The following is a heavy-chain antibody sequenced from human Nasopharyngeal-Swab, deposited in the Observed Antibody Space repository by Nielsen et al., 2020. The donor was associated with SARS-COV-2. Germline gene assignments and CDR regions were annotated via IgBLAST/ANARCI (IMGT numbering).Heavy chain of an antibody. CDR2: ISSSSSYT. CDR3: ARDGLDYDFWSAYFMDV. D-gene: IGHD3-3*01. Sequence: LSLTCTVSGVSITSQYWSWIRQAPGKGLEWVSYISSSSSYTNYADSVKGRFTISRGNAKNSLYLQMNSLRAEDTAVYYCARDGLDYDFWSAYFMDVWGQGTTVTVSS. V-gene: IGHV3-11*06. J-gene: IGHJ6*02. CDR1: GVSITSQY.